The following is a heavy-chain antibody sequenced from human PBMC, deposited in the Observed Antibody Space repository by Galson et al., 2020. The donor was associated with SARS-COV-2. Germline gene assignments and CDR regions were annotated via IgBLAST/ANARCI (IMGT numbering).Heavy chain of an antibody. CDR2: ISNVARNN. Sequence: GGPLRLSFAPSGLTFSSYAMPWFGQPPARGLDGVAVISNVARNNYYAASVKGRFTISRDNSKNTLYLQMTSLRAEDTAVYYCARVPRDYYESSGRIITEYYFDYWGQGTLVTVSS. CDR3: ARVPRDYYESSGRIITEYYFDY. J-gene: IGHJ4*02. CDR1: GLTFSSYA. V-gene: IGHV3-30*16. D-gene: IGHD3-22*01.